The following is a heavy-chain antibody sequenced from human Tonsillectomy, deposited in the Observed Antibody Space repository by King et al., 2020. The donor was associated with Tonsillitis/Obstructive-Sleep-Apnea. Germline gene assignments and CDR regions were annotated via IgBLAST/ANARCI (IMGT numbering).Heavy chain of an antibody. D-gene: IGHD2-2*01. V-gene: IGHV1-18*01. CDR1: GYTFTSYG. CDR2: ISAYNGNT. J-gene: IGHJ5*02. Sequence: QLVQSGAEVKKPGASVKVSCKASGYTFTSYGMSWVRQAPGQGLEGMGWISAYNGNTNYAQKLQGRVTMTTDTSTSTAYMELRSLRSDDTAVYYCAREYCSSTSCSFDPWGQGTLVTVSS. CDR3: AREYCSSTSCSFDP.